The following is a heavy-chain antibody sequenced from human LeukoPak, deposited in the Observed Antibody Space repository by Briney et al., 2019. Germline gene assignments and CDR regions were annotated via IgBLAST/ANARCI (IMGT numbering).Heavy chain of an antibody. CDR1: GGSSSGYY. D-gene: IGHD3-22*01. CDR2: INHSGST. V-gene: IGHV4-34*01. Sequence: SETLSLTCAVCGGSSSGYYWSWIRQPPGKGLEWIGEINHSGSTNYNPSLKSRVTISVDTSKNQFSLKLSSVTAADTAVYYCARGRGASGYYDSSGRSFDYWGQGTLVTVSS. CDR3: ARGRGASGYYDSSGRSFDY. J-gene: IGHJ4*02.